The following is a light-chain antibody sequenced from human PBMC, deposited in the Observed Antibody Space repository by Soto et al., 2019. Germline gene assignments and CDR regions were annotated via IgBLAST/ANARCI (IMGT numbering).Light chain of an antibody. Sequence: EIVMTQSPATLCVSPGEKATLSCRATQSVSSNLAWYQQKPGQAPRLLIYGASTRATGIPARFSGSRSGTEFTLTISSLQSEDFAVYYCQQYNNWPPTFGQGTRLEIK. J-gene: IGKJ5*01. CDR2: GAS. V-gene: IGKV3-15*01. CDR3: QQYNNWPPT. CDR1: QSVSSN.